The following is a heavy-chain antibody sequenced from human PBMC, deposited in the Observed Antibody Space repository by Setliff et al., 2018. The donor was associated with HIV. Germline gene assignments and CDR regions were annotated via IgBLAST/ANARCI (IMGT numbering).Heavy chain of an antibody. Sequence: SETLSLTCAAYGGSFSGYYWSWIRQPPGKGLEWIGEINHSGSSNYNPSLKSRVIISVDTSKNQFSLKLRSVTAADTAVYYCARGRHYSSSAPFAIDYWGQGTLVTVSS. CDR1: GGSFSGYY. V-gene: IGHV4-34*01. J-gene: IGHJ4*02. D-gene: IGHD6-6*01. CDR3: ARGRHYSSSAPFAIDY. CDR2: INHSGSS.